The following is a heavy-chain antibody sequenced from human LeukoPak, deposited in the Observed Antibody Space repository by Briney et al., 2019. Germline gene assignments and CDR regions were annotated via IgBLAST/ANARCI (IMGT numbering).Heavy chain of an antibody. CDR1: GYTLTSYD. CDR3: ARILRRARGFDP. J-gene: IGHJ5*02. Sequence: ASVKVSCKASGYTLTSYDINWVRQATGQGLEWMGWMNPNSGNTGYAQKFQGRVTMTRNTSISTAYMELSSLRSEDTAVYYCARILRRARGFDPWGQGTLVTVSS. V-gene: IGHV1-8*01. CDR2: MNPNSGNT.